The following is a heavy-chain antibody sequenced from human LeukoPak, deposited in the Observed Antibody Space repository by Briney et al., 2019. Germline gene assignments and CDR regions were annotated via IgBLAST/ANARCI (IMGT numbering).Heavy chain of an antibody. CDR1: GFIFEDYA. Sequence: GRSLRLSCTVSGFIFEDYAMHWVRQVPGKGLEWVSSITSNSGYVAYADSVKGRFTISRDNAKNSLYLQMNSLRAEDTAVYYCATYSSLNAREFQYWGQGTLVTVSS. CDR3: ATYSSLNAREFQY. J-gene: IGHJ1*01. D-gene: IGHD3-22*01. CDR2: ITSNSGYV. V-gene: IGHV3-9*01.